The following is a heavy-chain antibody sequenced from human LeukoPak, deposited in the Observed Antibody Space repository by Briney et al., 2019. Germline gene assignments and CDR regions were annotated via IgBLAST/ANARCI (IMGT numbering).Heavy chain of an antibody. CDR2: ICGSGDTT. CDR1: GLTFSSFA. J-gene: IGHJ4*02. D-gene: IGHD2-15*01. V-gene: IGHV3-23*01. Sequence: PGGSLRLSCAASGLTFSSFAMSWVRQAPGKGLEWVSVICGSGDTTYYADSVKGRFTISRDNSKNTLYLQMNSLRGEDTAVYYCAKGSGGSCYSQVYSWGQGTLVTVSS. CDR3: AKGSGGSCYSQVYS.